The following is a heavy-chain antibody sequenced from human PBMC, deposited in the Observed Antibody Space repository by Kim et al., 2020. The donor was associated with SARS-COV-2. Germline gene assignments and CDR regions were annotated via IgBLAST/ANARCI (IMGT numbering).Heavy chain of an antibody. J-gene: IGHJ6*02. Sequence: AASVKGRLTVSRDDSKNTAYLQMNRLETEDTAVYYCTRPEISTSYNYGIDGWGQGTTVTVS. CDR3: TRPEISTSYNYGIDG. V-gene: IGHV3-73*01. D-gene: IGHD2-2*01.